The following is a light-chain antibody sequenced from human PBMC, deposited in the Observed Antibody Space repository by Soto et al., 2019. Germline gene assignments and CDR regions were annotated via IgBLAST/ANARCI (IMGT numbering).Light chain of an antibody. J-gene: IGLJ3*02. CDR3: SSFRTGSTLVV. V-gene: IGLV2-14*01. CDR1: SSDVGGYNY. Sequence: QSVLTQPASVSGSPGQSITISCIGTSSDVGGYNYVSWYQHHPGKVPKLMIYEVTNRPSGVSNRFSGSKSGNTASLTISGLQAEDEANYYCSSFRTGSTLVVFGGGTQLTVL. CDR2: EVT.